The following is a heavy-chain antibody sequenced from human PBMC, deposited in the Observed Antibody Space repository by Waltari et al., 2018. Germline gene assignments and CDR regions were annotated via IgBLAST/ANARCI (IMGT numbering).Heavy chain of an antibody. CDR2: IYYNGST. J-gene: IGHJ4*02. Sequence: QLQLQESGPGLVKPSETLSLTCTVSGGSISSNSNYYWGWIRQPPGKGLEWIGSIYYNGSTYYNPSLKSRVTISVDTSKNQFSLKLSSVTAADTVVYYCARRAWGSGWSYWGQGTLVAVSS. D-gene: IGHD6-19*01. CDR1: GGSISSNSNYY. V-gene: IGHV4-39*01. CDR3: ARRAWGSGWSY.